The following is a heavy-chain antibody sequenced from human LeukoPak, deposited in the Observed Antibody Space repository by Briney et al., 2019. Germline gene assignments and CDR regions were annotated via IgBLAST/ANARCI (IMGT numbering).Heavy chain of an antibody. V-gene: IGHV6-1*01. D-gene: IGHD6-13*01. Sequence: SQTLSLTCAISGDSVSSTSAARNWIRQSPSRGLEWLGRTYYRSKWYSDYAVSVRGRITVNPDTSTNQFSLQLNSVTPEDTAVYYCARYTSSWFFDSWGLGTLVTVSS. CDR2: TYYRSKWYS. CDR3: ARYTSSWFFDS. J-gene: IGHJ4*02. CDR1: GDSVSSTSAA.